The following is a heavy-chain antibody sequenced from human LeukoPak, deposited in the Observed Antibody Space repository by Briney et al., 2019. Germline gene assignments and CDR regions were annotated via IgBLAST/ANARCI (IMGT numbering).Heavy chain of an antibody. D-gene: IGHD3-16*01. Sequence: ASVKVSCKASGYTVTGYYMHWVRQAPGQGLEWMGWINPNSGGTNYAQKFQGRVTMTRDTSISTAYMELSRLRSDDTAVYYCARSLGTYWGKDFLNWFDPWGQGTRVTVSS. J-gene: IGHJ5*02. CDR3: ARSLGTYWGKDFLNWFDP. CDR2: INPNSGGT. V-gene: IGHV1-2*02. CDR1: GYTVTGYY.